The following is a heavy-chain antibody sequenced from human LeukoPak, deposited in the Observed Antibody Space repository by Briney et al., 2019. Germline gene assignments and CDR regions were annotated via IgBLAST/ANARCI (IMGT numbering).Heavy chain of an antibody. CDR1: GGSISSSSYY. CDR3: ARDWSSDY. CDR2: IYYSGST. J-gene: IGHJ4*02. Sequence: PSETLSLTCTVSGGSISSSSYYWGWIRQPPGKGLEWIGSIYYSGSTYYNPSLKSRVTISVDTSKNQFSLKLSPVTAADTAVYYCARDWSSDYWGQGTLVTVSS. V-gene: IGHV4-39*07.